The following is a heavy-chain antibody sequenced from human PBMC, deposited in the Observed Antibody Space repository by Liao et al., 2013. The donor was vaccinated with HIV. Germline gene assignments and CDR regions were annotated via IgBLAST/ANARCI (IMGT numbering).Heavy chain of an antibody. CDR3: AREHRGGFDY. CDR2: ISYSGRT. V-gene: IGHV4-59*01. J-gene: IGHJ4*02. CDR1: GGSISSYY. D-gene: IGHD3-16*01. Sequence: QVQLQESGPRLVRPSETLSLTCTVSGGSISSYYWSWIRQPPGKGLEFIGYISYSGRTNYNPSLESRVTMSIDTSKNQFSLKLNSVTAADTAVYYCAREHRGGFDYWGQGTLVTVSS.